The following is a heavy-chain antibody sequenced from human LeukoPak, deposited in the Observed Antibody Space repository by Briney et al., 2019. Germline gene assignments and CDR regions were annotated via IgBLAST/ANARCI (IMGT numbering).Heavy chain of an antibody. CDR2: IYYSGST. CDR3: ARDSSGYSRKVYYYYGMDV. CDR1: GGSISSYY. Sequence: SETLSLTCTVSGGSISSYYWSWIRQPPGKGLEWIGYIYYSGSTNHNPSLKSRVTISVDTSKNQFSLKLSSVTAADTAVYYCARDSSGYSRKVYYYYGMDVWGQGTTVTVSS. D-gene: IGHD3-22*01. J-gene: IGHJ6*02. V-gene: IGHV4-59*01.